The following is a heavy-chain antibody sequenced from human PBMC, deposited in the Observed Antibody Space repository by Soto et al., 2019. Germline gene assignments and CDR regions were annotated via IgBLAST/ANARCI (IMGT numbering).Heavy chain of an antibody. V-gene: IGHV4-30-4*01. J-gene: IGHJ6*02. D-gene: IGHD3-9*01. CDR3: ASQGYYDILTGYYPGYYYGMDV. Sequence: PSETLSLTCTVSGGSISSGDYYWSWIRQPPGKGLEWIGYIYYSGSTYYNPSLKSRVTISVDTSKNQFSLKLSSVTAADTAVYYCASQGYYDILTGYYPGYYYGMDVWGQGTTVTVSS. CDR1: GGSISSGDYY. CDR2: IYYSGST.